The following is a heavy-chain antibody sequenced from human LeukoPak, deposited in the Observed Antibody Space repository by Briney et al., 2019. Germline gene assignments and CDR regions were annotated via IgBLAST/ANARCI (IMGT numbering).Heavy chain of an antibody. D-gene: IGHD3-16*02. J-gene: IGHJ4*02. V-gene: IGHV4-39*07. CDR2: IYYSGST. Sequence: SETLSLTCTVSGGSISSSSYYWGWIRQPPGKGLEWIGSIYYSGSTYYNPSLKSRVTISVDTSKNQFSLKLSSVTAADTAVYYCARENYVWGSYRTDYFDYWGQGTLVTVSS. CDR1: GGSISSSSYY. CDR3: ARENYVWGSYRTDYFDY.